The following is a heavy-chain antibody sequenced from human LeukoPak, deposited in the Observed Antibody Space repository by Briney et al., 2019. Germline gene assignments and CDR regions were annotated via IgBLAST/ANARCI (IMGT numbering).Heavy chain of an antibody. J-gene: IGHJ4*02. Sequence: GRSLRLSCAASGFTVSSNYMSWVRQAPGKGLEWVSVIHSGGSTYYADSVKGRFTISRDNSKNTLYLQMNSLRAEDTAVYYCARAKVAAAVYFDYWGQGTLVTVSS. V-gene: IGHV3-66*01. D-gene: IGHD6-13*01. CDR3: ARAKVAAAVYFDY. CDR2: IHSGGST. CDR1: GFTVSSNY.